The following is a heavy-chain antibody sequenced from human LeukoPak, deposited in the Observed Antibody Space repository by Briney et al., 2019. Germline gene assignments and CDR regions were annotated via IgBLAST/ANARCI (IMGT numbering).Heavy chain of an antibody. Sequence: PGGSLRLSCAASGFNFSSYAMHWVRQAPGRGLEYVSAISSNGGSTYYANSVKGRFTISRDNSKNTLYLQMGSLRAEDMAVYYCARGYCSSTSCPYYFDYWGQGTLVTVSS. CDR3: ARGYCSSTSCPYYFDY. D-gene: IGHD2-2*01. CDR2: ISSNGGST. V-gene: IGHV3-64*01. CDR1: GFNFSSYA. J-gene: IGHJ4*02.